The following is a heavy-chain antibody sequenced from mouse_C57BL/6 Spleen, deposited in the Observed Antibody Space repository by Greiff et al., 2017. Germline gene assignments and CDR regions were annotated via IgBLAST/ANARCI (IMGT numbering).Heavy chain of an antibody. CDR2: INPYNGGT. J-gene: IGHJ3*01. CDR1: GYTFTDYY. Sequence: EVKLVESGPVLVKPGASVKMSCKASGYTFTDYYMNWVKQSHGKSLEWIGVINPYNGGTSYNQKFKGKATLTVDKSSSTAYMELNSLTSEDSAVYYCARYHYGSSYGFAYWGQGTLVTVSA. CDR3: ARYHYGSSYGFAY. V-gene: IGHV1-19*01. D-gene: IGHD1-1*01.